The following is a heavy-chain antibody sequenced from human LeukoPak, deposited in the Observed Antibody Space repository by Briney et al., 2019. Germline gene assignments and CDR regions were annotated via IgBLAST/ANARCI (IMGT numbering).Heavy chain of an antibody. CDR3: ARAPGGGSYSDAFDI. Sequence: SETLSLTCTASGDSISSYYWSWIRQPPGKGLEWIAYIYYSGSTSYNPSLKSRVTISTNTSKKQFSLKLSSVTAADTAVYYCARAPGGGSYSDAFDIWGQGTMVTVPS. CDR2: IYYSGST. CDR1: GDSISSYY. D-gene: IGHD1-26*01. J-gene: IGHJ3*02. V-gene: IGHV4-59*01.